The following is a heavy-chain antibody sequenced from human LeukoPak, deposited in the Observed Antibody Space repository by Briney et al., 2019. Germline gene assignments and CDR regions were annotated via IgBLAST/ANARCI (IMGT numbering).Heavy chain of an antibody. V-gene: IGHV1-8*01. CDR1: GYTFTSYD. D-gene: IGHD6-13*01. J-gene: IGHJ5*02. Sequence: GASVKVSCKASGYTFTSYDINWVRQATGQGLEWMGWMNPNSGNTGYAQEFQGRVAMTRNTSISTAYMELSSLRSEDTAVYYCARASSSWYFWFDPWGQGTLVTVSS. CDR3: ARASSSWYFWFDP. CDR2: MNPNSGNT.